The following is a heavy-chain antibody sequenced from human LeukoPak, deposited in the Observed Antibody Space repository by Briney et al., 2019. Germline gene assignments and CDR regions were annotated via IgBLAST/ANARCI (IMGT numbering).Heavy chain of an antibody. J-gene: IGHJ4*02. Sequence: SETLSLTCTVSGGSISSYYWSWIRQPPGKGLEWIGYIYYSGSTNYNPSLKSRVTISVDTSKNQFPLKLSSVTAADTAVYYCARVTAAGTADYWGQGTLVTVSS. D-gene: IGHD6-13*01. CDR1: GGSISSYY. CDR2: IYYSGST. CDR3: ARVTAAGTADY. V-gene: IGHV4-59*01.